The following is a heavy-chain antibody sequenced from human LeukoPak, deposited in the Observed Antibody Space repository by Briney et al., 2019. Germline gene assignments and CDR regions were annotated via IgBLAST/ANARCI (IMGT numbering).Heavy chain of an antibody. CDR1: GYTFTSYD. Sequence: GASVKVSCKASGYTFTSYDINWVRQATGQGLEWMGWMNPNSGNTGYAQKFQGRVTMTRNTSISTAYMELSSLRSEDTAVYYCARVARAGGYVWGSYRQDWYFDLWGRGTLVTVSS. J-gene: IGHJ2*01. CDR2: MNPNSGNT. CDR3: ARVARAGGYVWGSYRQDWYFDL. V-gene: IGHV1-8*01. D-gene: IGHD3-16*02.